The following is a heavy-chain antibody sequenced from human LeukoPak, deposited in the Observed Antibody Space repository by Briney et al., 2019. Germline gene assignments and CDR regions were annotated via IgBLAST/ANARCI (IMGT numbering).Heavy chain of an antibody. CDR2: ISSSSSYI. V-gene: IGHV3-21*01. J-gene: IGHJ6*03. CDR1: VVTFRTYS. Sequence: PGGSLRLSCAASVVTFRTYSMNWVRQAPGKGLEWVSSISSSSSYIYYADSVKGRFTISRDNAKNSLYLQMNSLRAEDTAVYYCARAYYDFWVPGYMDVWDKGTTVTVSS. CDR3: ARAYYDFWVPGYMDV. D-gene: IGHD3-3*01.